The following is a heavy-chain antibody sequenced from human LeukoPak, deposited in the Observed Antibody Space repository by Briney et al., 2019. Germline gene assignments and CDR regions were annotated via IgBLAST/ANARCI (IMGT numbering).Heavy chain of an antibody. CDR2: TNSNGGST. D-gene: IGHD2-2*02. CDR3: VRCSRSSTSCYSAFDI. CDR1: GFTFDDYG. J-gene: IGHJ3*02. V-gene: IGHV3-20*01. Sequence: GGALRLSCEASGFTFDDYGISGVRQAAGKGLEWVSASTNSNGGSTGYGDSVRGRFTISRDNAKNSLYLQMNSLRAEDTALYHCVRCSRSSTSCYSAFDIWGQRTMVTVSS.